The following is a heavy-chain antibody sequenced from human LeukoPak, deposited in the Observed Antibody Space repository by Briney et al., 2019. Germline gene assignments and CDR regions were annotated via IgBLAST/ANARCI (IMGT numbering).Heavy chain of an antibody. CDR1: GFILSGDF. D-gene: IGHD1-26*01. J-gene: IGHJ4*02. CDR2: IYSDGST. V-gene: IGHV3-53*01. CDR3: ARERGRGRDSPWFDY. Sequence: GGSLRLSCAASGFILSGDFMSWVRQAPGKGLEWVSVIYSDGSTYYADSVKGRFTISRDNSKNTLDLQMTGLRAEDTAVYYCARERGRGRDSPWFDYWGQGTLVTVSS.